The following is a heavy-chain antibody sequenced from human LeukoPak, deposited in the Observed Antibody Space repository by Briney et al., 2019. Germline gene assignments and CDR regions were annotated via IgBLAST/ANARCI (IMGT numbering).Heavy chain of an antibody. V-gene: IGHV1-69*04. Sequence: ASAKVSCKAPGGTFSFYAINWVRQAPGQGLEWMGRIIPIPGMANYAQKFQGRVTITADSSTSTAYMEVSSLRSEDTAVYYCARAVVVARGLMAYFNYWGQGTLAPVSS. CDR2: IIPIPGMA. J-gene: IGHJ4*02. D-gene: IGHD3-10*01. CDR1: GGTFSFYA. CDR3: ARAVVVARGLMAYFNY.